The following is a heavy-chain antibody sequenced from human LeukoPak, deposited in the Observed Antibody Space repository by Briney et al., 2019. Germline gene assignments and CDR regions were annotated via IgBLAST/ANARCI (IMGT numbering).Heavy chain of an antibody. J-gene: IGHJ3*02. CDR1: SGSISSYY. D-gene: IGHD2-15*01. V-gene: IGHV4-4*07. CDR3: ARRVVVVAARDAFDI. CDR2: VYTSGST. Sequence: SETLSLTCTVSSGSISSYYWSWIRQPAGKGLEWIGRVYTSGSTNYNPSLKSRVTMSVDTSKNQFSLKLSSVTAADTAVYYCARRVVVVAARDAFDIWGQGTMVTVSS.